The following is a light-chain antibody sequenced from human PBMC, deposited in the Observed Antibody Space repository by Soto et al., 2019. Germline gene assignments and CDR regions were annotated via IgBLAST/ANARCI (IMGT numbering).Light chain of an antibody. CDR1: QSISDW. V-gene: IGKV1-5*01. CDR2: DAS. J-gene: IGKJ2*01. Sequence: DIQMTQSPSTLSASVGDRVTITCRASQSISDWLAWCQQKPGKAPNFLIYDASTLQTGVPSRFSGSGSGTEFTLTISSLQPGDFATYYCQEYKSATFGQGTKLEIE. CDR3: QEYKSAT.